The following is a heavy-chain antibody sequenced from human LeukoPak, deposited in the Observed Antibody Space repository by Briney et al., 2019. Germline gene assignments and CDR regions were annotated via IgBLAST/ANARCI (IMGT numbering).Heavy chain of an antibody. CDR2: TKEDGSEK. Sequence: GGSLRLSCAASGFTFSSYWMSWVRQAPGKGLEWVANTKEDGSEKYYVDSVKGRFTISRDNAKNSLYLQMNSLRAEDTAVYYCARAWYYYDSSGYYYPNDYWGQGTLVTVSS. CDR1: GFTFSSYW. J-gene: IGHJ4*02. D-gene: IGHD3-22*01. V-gene: IGHV3-7*01. CDR3: ARAWYYYDSSGYYYPNDY.